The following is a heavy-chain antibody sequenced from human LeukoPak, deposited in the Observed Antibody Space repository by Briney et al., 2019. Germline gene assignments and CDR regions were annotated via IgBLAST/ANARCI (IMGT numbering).Heavy chain of an antibody. J-gene: IGHJ4*02. V-gene: IGHV3-30*04. D-gene: IGHD3-16*01. CDR1: GFTFSNYA. CDR2: ISFDGGET. Sequence: GGSLILSCAASGFTFSNYALHWVRQAPGKGLEWVAVISFDGGETHYADSVKGRFTISRDNSKNTLSLEMHNLRTEDTTVYYCVRDRTRGGTTYLDYWGQGTLVTVSS. CDR3: VRDRTRGGTTYLDY.